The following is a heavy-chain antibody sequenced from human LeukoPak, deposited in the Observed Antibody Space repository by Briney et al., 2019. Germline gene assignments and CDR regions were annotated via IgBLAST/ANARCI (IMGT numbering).Heavy chain of an antibody. V-gene: IGHV4-39*01. D-gene: IGHD3-9*01. CDR2: IYYSGST. CDR3: ARLGSQLRYFDWY. CDR1: GGSISSSSYY. Sequence: SETLSLTCTVSGGSISSSSYYWGWIRQPPGKGLEWIGSIYYSGSTYYNPSLKSRVTKSVDTSKNQFSLKLSSVTAADTAVYYCARLGSQLRYFDWYWGQGTLVTVSS. J-gene: IGHJ4*02.